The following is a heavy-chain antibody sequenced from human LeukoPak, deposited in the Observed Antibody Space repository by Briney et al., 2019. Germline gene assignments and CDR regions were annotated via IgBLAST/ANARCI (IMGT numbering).Heavy chain of an antibody. CDR1: GYTFTGYY. CDR3: ARGKRITVFGVAHNWFDP. J-gene: IGHJ5*02. CDR2: INPNSGGT. Sequence: ASVKVSCKASGYTFTGYYIHWVRQAPGQGLEWMGRINPNSGGTNYAQKFQGRVTMTRDTSISTAYMELSRLRSDDTAVYYCARGKRITVFGVAHNWFDPWGQGTLVTVSS. V-gene: IGHV1-2*06. D-gene: IGHD3-3*01.